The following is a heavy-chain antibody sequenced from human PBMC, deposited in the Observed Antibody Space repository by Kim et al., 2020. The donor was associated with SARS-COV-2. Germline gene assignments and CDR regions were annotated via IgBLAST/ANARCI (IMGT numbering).Heavy chain of an antibody. D-gene: IGHD3-22*01. V-gene: IGHV4-39*01. CDR1: GGSISSSSYY. CDR3: ARTLRTYYDSSGTDY. Sequence: SETLSLTCTVSGGSISSSSYYWGWIRQPPGKGLEWIGSIYYSGSTYYNPSLKSRVTISVDTSKNQFSLKLSSVTAADTAVYYCARTLRTYYDSSGTDYWG. CDR2: IYYSGST. J-gene: IGHJ4*01.